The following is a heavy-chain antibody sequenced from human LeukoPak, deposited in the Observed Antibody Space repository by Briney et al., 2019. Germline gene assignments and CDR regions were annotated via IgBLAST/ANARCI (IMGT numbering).Heavy chain of an antibody. V-gene: IGHV1-69*13. CDR2: IIPIFGTA. Sequence: GASVKVSCKASGGTFSSYAISWVRQAPGQGLEWMGGIIPIFGTANYAQKFQGRVTITADESTSTAYMELSSLRSEDTAVYYCARGSGGDILTGYYLPIINWFDPWGQGTLVTVSS. CDR1: GGTFSSYA. J-gene: IGHJ5*02. CDR3: ARGSGGDILTGYYLPIINWFDP. D-gene: IGHD3-9*01.